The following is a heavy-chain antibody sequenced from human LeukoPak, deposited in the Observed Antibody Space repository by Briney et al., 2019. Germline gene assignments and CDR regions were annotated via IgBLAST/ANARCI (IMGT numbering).Heavy chain of an antibody. CDR3: ARGKQYSSPNWFDP. CDR1: GYSFTSYD. V-gene: IGHV1-8*01. Sequence: GASVKVSCKASGYSFTSYDINWVRQATGQGLEWMGWMNPNSGNTGYAQKFQGRVTMARNTSISTAYMELSRLRSDDTAVYYCARGKQYSSPNWFDPWGQGTLVTVSS. CDR2: MNPNSGNT. J-gene: IGHJ5*02. D-gene: IGHD6-6*01.